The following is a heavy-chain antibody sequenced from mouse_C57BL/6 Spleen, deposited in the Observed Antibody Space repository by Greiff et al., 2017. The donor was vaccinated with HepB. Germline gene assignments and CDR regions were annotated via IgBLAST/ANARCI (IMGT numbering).Heavy chain of an antibody. CDR2: IDPSDSYT. CDR3: AKVSIYYYGSSHWYFDV. Sequence: QVQLQQPGAELVMPGASVKLSCKASGYTFTSYWMHWVKQRPGQGLEWIGEIDPSDSYTNYNQKFKGKSTLTVDKSSSTAYMQLSSLTSEDSAVYYCAKVSIYYYGSSHWYFDVWGTGTTVTVSS. CDR1: GYTFTSYW. V-gene: IGHV1-69*01. J-gene: IGHJ1*03. D-gene: IGHD1-1*01.